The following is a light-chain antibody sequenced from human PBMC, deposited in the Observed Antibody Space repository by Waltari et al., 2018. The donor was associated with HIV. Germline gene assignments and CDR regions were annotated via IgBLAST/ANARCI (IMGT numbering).Light chain of an antibody. V-gene: IGKV2-28*01. J-gene: IGKJ5*01. CDR3: MQALQTPLIT. CDR1: QSLLNSKGFNY. CDR2: LGS. Sequence: DIVRTQSPLSLPVTPGEPASISCRSSQSLLNSKGFNYLDWYLQKPGQSPRLLIYLGSNRAPGVPDRFSGSGSGTDFTLKISRVEAEDVGVYYCMQALQTPLITFGQGTRLEIK.